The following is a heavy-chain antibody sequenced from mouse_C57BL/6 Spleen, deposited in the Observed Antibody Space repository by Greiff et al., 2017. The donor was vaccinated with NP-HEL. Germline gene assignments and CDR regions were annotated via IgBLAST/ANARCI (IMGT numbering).Heavy chain of an antibody. Sequence: EVMLVESGGGLVKPGGSLKLSCAASGFTFSSYTMSWVRQTPEKRLEWVATISGGGGNTYYPDSVKGRFTISRDNAKNTLYLQMSSLRSEDTALYYCARQGLGPYYFDYWGQGTTLTVSS. CDR3: ARQGLGPYYFDY. D-gene: IGHD4-1*01. CDR1: GFTFSSYT. V-gene: IGHV5-9*01. CDR2: ISGGGGNT. J-gene: IGHJ2*01.